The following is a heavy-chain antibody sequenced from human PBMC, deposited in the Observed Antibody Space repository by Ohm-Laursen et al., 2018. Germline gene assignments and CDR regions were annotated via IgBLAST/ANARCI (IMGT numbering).Heavy chain of an antibody. Sequence: SLRLSCAASGFAFSDYYMSWIRQAPGKGLEWVSYISSSGSTIYYADSVKGRFTISRDNAKNSPYLQMNSLRAEDTAVYYCARGRINYGGTKKHFDYWGQGTLVTVSS. D-gene: IGHD4-23*01. V-gene: IGHV3-11*04. J-gene: IGHJ4*02. CDR3: ARGRINYGGTKKHFDY. CDR1: GFAFSDYY. CDR2: ISSSGSTI.